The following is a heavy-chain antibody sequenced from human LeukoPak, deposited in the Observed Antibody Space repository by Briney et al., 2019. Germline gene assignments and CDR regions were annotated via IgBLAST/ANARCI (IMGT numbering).Heavy chain of an antibody. J-gene: IGHJ6*02. CDR2: INPNSGGT. V-gene: IGHV1-2*02. CDR3: AREKGGRNYYYYGMDV. D-gene: IGHD2-15*01. CDR1: GYTFTGYY. Sequence: ASVKVSCKASGYTFTGYYMHWVRQAPGQGLEWMGWINPNSGGTNYAQKFQGRVTMTRDTSISTAHMELSRLRSDDTAVYYCAREKGGRNYYYYGMDVWGQGTTVTVSS.